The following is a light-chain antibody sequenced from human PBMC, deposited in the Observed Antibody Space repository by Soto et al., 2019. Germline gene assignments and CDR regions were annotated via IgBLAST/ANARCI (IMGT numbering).Light chain of an antibody. Sequence: EIVVTPSPATLAVSPCERVTLSSRASQSIGRNLAWCQQTPGQAPRLLIYGASNRATGIPDRFSGSGSGTDFTLTISRLEPEDFAVYYCQQYGSSQWTFGQGTKVDIK. V-gene: IGKV3-20*01. J-gene: IGKJ1*01. CDR1: QSIGRN. CDR2: GAS. CDR3: QQYGSSQWT.